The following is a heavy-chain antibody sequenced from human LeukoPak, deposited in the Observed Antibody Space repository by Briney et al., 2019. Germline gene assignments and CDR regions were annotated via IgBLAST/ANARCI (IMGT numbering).Heavy chain of an antibody. CDR1: GFTFSSYS. V-gene: IGHV3-21*01. CDR3: ARSRDGYPWGFDY. CDR2: ISSSSSYI. D-gene: IGHD5-24*01. Sequence: GGSLRLSCAASGFTFSSYSMNWVRQAPGKGLEWGSSISSSSSYIYYADSVKGRFTISRDNAKNSLYLQMNSLRAEDTAVYYCARSRDGYPWGFDYWGQGTLVTVSS. J-gene: IGHJ4*02.